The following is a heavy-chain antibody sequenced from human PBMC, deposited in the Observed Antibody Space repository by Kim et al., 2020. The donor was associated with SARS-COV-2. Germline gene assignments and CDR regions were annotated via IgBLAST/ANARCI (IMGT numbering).Heavy chain of an antibody. Sequence: SETLSLTCTVSGGSISSSSYYWGWIRQPPGKGLEWIGSIYYSGSTYYNPSLKSRVTISVDTSKNQFSLKLSSVTAADTAVYYCSRHQGTYYDILTGYYRDPTDAFDIWGQGTMVTVSS. V-gene: IGHV4-39*01. J-gene: IGHJ3*02. CDR2: IYYSGST. D-gene: IGHD3-9*01. CDR3: SRHQGTYYDILTGYYRDPTDAFDI. CDR1: GGSISSSSYY.